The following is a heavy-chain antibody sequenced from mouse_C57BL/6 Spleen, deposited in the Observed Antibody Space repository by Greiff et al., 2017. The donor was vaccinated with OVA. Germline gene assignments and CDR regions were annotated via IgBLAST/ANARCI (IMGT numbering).Heavy chain of an antibody. D-gene: IGHD3-2*02. Sequence: EVQVVESGGGLVKPGGSLKLSCAASGFTFSDYGMHWVRQAPEKGLEWVAYISSGSSTIYYADTVKGRFTISRDNAKNTLFLQMTSLRSEDTAMYYCARDTAQATFYAMDYWGQGTSVTVSS. CDR3: ARDTAQATFYAMDY. J-gene: IGHJ4*01. CDR1: GFTFSDYG. CDR2: ISSGSSTI. V-gene: IGHV5-17*01.